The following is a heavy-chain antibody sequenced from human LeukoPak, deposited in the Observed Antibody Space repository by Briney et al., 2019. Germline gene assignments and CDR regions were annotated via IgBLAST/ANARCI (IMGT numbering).Heavy chain of an antibody. D-gene: IGHD2-2*01. J-gene: IGHJ4*02. CDR2: TSGSGGST. CDR1: GFTFSSYA. Sequence: QSGGSLRLSCAASGFTFSSYAMSWVRQAPGKGLEWVSATSGSGGSTYYADSVKGRFTISRDNSKNTLYLQMNSLRAEDTAVYYCAKVLVTRKAAAYKAGFTNGPDYWGQGTLVTVSS. CDR3: AKVLVTRKAAAYKAGFTNGPDY. V-gene: IGHV3-23*01.